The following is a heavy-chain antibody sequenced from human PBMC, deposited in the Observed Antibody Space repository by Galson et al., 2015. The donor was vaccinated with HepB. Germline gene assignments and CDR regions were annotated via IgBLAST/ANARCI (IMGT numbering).Heavy chain of an antibody. CDR3: ARSIFSAGRTYCGGDCYANAY. CDR2: INPNSGGT. Sequence: SVKVSCKASGYTFTGYYMHWVRQAPGQGLEWMGRINPNSGGTNYAQKFQGRVTMTRDTSISTAYMELSRLRSDDTAVYYCARSIFSAGRTYCGGDCYANAYWGQGTLVTVSS. J-gene: IGHJ4*02. V-gene: IGHV1-2*06. D-gene: IGHD2-21*01. CDR1: GYTFTGYY.